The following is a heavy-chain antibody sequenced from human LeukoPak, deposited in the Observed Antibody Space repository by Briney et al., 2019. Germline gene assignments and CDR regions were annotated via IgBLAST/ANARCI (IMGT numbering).Heavy chain of an antibody. CDR1: GGSFSGYY. CDR3: ARAGRYYGSGRNYYYYMDV. J-gene: IGHJ6*03. CDR2: INHSGST. Sequence: PSETLSLTCAVYGGSFSGYYRSWIRQPPGKGLEWIGEINHSGSTNYNPSLKSRVTISVDTSKNQFSLKLSSVTAADTAVYYCARAGRYYGSGRNYYYYMDVWGKGTTVTVSS. D-gene: IGHD3-10*01. V-gene: IGHV4-34*01.